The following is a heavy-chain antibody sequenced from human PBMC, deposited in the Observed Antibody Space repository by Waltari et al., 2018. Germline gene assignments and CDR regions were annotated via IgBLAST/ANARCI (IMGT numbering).Heavy chain of an antibody. V-gene: IGHV3-30*02. CDR1: GFTFSSYG. D-gene: IGHD6-19*01. CDR3: ARVIRGSGPSPFDY. Sequence: QVQLVESGGGVVQPGGSLRLSCAASGFTFSSYGMHWVRQAPGKGLEWVAFIRYDGSNKYYADSVKGRFTISRDNAKNSLYLQMNSLRAEDTAVYYCARVIRGSGPSPFDYWGQGTLVTVSS. J-gene: IGHJ4*02. CDR2: IRYDGSNK.